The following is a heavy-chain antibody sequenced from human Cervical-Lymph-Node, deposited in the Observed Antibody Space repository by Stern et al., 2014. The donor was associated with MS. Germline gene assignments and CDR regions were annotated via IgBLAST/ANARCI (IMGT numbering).Heavy chain of an antibody. V-gene: IGHV3-30*04. D-gene: IGHD3-9*01. Sequence: VQLVESGGGVVQPGRSLRLSCAASGFTLSSHAMHWVRQAPGKGLEWGAVTSFDGINKYYADSVKGRFTISRDNSKNTLSLQMNSLRPEDTAVYFCARVRNYDILTAFDAFDIWGQGTMVTVSS. CDR2: TSFDGINK. CDR3: ARVRNYDILTAFDAFDI. CDR1: GFTLSSHA. J-gene: IGHJ3*02.